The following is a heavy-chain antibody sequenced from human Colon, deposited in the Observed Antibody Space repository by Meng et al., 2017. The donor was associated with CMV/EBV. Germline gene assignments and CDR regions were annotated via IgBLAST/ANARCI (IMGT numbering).Heavy chain of an antibody. CDR3: ARGMTTGMQGYFDP. Sequence: ASSYTFTRSTVHWLHPATGQGLEWLGWMSANNGNTNYAQKFQGRVTMTRNASISTAYMELSSLRSEDAAVYYCARGMTTGMQGYFDPWGQGTLVTVSS. CDR2: MSANNGNT. J-gene: IGHJ5*02. V-gene: IGHV1-8*01. CDR1: SYTFTRST. D-gene: IGHD4-11*01.